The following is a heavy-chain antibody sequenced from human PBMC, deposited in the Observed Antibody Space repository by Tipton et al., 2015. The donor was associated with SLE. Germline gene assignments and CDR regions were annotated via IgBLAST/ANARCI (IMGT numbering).Heavy chain of an antibody. CDR2: LYPGGST. CDR3: ARASPGVWYFDL. Sequence: TLSLTCTVSGGSLKNYYWSWVRQPAGKGLEWIGRLYPGGSTNYNPALKSRVTISIDTSKNQFSLKLSSVAAADTAVYYCARASPGVWYFDLWGRGTLVTVSS. J-gene: IGHJ2*01. CDR1: GGSLKNYY. D-gene: IGHD2-8*01. V-gene: IGHV4-4*07.